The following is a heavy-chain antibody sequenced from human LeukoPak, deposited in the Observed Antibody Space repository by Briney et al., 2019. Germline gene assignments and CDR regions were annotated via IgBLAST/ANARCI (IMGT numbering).Heavy chain of an antibody. CDR3: ATRPVYYYYYMDV. Sequence: SETLSLTCAVYGGSFSNYYWSWIRQPPGKGLEWIGEINHSGSTNYNPSLKSRVTISVDTSKNQFSLKLSSVTAADTAVYYCATRPVYYYYYMDVWGKGTTVTVSS. J-gene: IGHJ6*03. CDR2: INHSGST. CDR1: GGSFSNYY. D-gene: IGHD6-6*01. V-gene: IGHV4-34*01.